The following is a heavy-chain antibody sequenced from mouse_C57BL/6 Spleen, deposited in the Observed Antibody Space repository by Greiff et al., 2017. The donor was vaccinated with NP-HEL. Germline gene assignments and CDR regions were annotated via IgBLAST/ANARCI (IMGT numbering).Heavy chain of an antibody. J-gene: IGHJ2*01. CDR3: TTRFYYSNYIDY. CDR2: IDPENGDT. V-gene: IGHV14-4*01. Sequence: DVQLQESGAELVRPGASVKLSCTASGFNIKDDYMHWVKQRPEQGLEWIGWIDPENGDTEYASKFQGKATITADTSSNTAYLQLSSLTSEDTAVYYCTTRFYYSNYIDYWGQGTTLTVSS. CDR1: GFNIKDDY. D-gene: IGHD2-5*01.